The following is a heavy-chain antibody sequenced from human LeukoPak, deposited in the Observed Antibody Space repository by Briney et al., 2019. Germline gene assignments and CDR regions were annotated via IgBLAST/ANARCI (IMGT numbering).Heavy chain of an antibody. CDR1: GGTFSSYA. D-gene: IGHD5-12*01. J-gene: IGHJ4*02. Sequence: SVKVSCKASGGTFSSYAISWVRQAPGQGLEWMGRIIPILGIANYAQKFQGRVTITADKSTSTAYMELRSLRSDDTAVYYCARDRHIVATSFDYWGQGTLVTVSS. CDR3: ARDRHIVATSFDY. CDR2: IIPILGIA. V-gene: IGHV1-69*04.